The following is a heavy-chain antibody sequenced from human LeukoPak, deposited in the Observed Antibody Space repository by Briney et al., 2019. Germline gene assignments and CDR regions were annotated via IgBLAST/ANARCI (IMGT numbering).Heavy chain of an antibody. CDR3: ASASVFVPAAIEI. Sequence: EASVKVSCKASGYTFTGYYMHWVRQAPGQGLEWMGWINPNSGGTNYAQKFQGRVTMTRDTSISTAYMELSRLRSDDTAVYYCASASVFVPAAIEIWGQGTMVTVSS. V-gene: IGHV1-2*02. J-gene: IGHJ3*02. D-gene: IGHD2-2*01. CDR2: INPNSGGT. CDR1: GYTFTGYY.